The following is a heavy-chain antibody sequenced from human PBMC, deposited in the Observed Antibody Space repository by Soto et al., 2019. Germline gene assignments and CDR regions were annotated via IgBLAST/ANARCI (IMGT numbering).Heavy chain of an antibody. D-gene: IGHD4-4*01. CDR1: GGSISSGGYY. J-gene: IGHJ6*02. Sequence: SETLSLTCTVSGGSISSGGYYWSWIRQHPGKGLEWIGYIYYSGSTYYNPSLKSRVTISVDTSKNQFSLKLSSVTAADTAVYYCARDSYSNYERGYYYYGMDVWGQGTTVTVSS. CDR2: IYYSGST. V-gene: IGHV4-31*03. CDR3: ARDSYSNYERGYYYYGMDV.